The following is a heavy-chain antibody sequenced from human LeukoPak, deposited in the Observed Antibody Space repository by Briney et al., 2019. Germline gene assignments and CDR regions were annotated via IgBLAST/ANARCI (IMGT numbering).Heavy chain of an antibody. CDR2: ISGSGGST. D-gene: IGHD2-15*01. CDR3: ANYCSGGSCYWRSVAEYFQH. V-gene: IGHV3-23*01. Sequence: GGSLRLSCAASGFTFSSYAMSWVRQAPGKGLEWVSAISGSGGSTYYADSVKGRFTISRDNSKNTLYLQMNSLRAEDTAVYYWANYCSGGSCYWRSVAEYFQHWGQGTLVTVSS. CDR1: GFTFSSYA. J-gene: IGHJ1*01.